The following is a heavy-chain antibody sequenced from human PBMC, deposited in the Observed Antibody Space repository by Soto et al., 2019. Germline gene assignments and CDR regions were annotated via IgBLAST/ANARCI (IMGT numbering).Heavy chain of an antibody. CDR3: AAGTFGLVIKFPYYYYGMDV. J-gene: IGHJ6*02. D-gene: IGHD3-3*01. CDR1: GFTFTSSA. Sequence: GASVKVSCKAPGFTFTSSAVQWVRQARGQRLEWIGWIVVGSGNTNYAQKFQERVTITRDMYTSKAYMELSSLRSEDTAVYYCAAGTFGLVIKFPYYYYGMDVWGQGTTVTVSS. V-gene: IGHV1-58*01. CDR2: IVVGSGNT.